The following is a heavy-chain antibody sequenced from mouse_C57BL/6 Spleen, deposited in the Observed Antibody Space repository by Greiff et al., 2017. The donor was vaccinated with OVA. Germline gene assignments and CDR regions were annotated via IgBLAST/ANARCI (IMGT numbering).Heavy chain of an antibody. CDR2: IHPSDSDT. V-gene: IGHV1-74*01. D-gene: IGHD1-1*01. J-gene: IGHJ1*03. Sequence: QVQLQQPGAELVKPGASVKVSCKASGYTFTSYWMHWVKQSPGQGLEWIGRIHPSDSDTNYNQTFKGKATLTVDKSSSTAYMQLSSLTSEDSAVYSGACIATVVGYFDVWGTGTTVTVSS. CDR1: GYTFTSYW. CDR3: ACIATVVGYFDV.